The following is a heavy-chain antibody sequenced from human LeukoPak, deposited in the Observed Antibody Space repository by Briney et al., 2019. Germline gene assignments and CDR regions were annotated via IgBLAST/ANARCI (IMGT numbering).Heavy chain of an antibody. J-gene: IGHJ4*02. CDR1: GFTLSDYW. D-gene: IGHD5-18*01. V-gene: IGHV3-49*04. CDR2: IRSKAYGGTT. Sequence: GGSLRLSCAASGFTLSDYWMHWVRQVPGKGLEWVGFIRSKAYGGTTEYAASVKGRFTISRDDSKSIAYLQMNSLKTEDTAVYYCTRAGYSYGFFFDYWGQGTLVTVSS. CDR3: TRAGYSYGFFFDY.